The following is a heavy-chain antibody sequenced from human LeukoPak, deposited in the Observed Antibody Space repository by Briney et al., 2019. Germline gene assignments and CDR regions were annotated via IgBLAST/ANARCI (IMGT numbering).Heavy chain of an antibody. J-gene: IGHJ6*02. V-gene: IGHV1-2*04. Sequence: ASVKVSCKASGYTFTGYYMHWVRQAPGQGLEWMGWINPNSGGTNYAQKFQGWVTMTRDTSISTAYMELSRLRSDDTAVYYCARFSGAGPAPNYYGMDVWGQGTTVAVSS. CDR1: GYTFTGYY. D-gene: IGHD2-8*02. CDR3: ARFSGAGPAPNYYGMDV. CDR2: INPNSGGT.